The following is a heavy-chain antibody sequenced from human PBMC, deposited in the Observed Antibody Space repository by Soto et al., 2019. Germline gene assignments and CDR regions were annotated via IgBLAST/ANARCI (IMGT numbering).Heavy chain of an antibody. CDR3: ARDLPLGGFWSDAPDY. V-gene: IGHV1-2*02. CDR1: GYTFTGYY. D-gene: IGHD3-3*01. J-gene: IGHJ4*02. CDR2: INPNSGGT. Sequence: QVQLVQSGAEVKKPGASVKVSCKASGYTFTGYYMHWVRQAPGQGLEWMGWINPNSGGTNYAQKFQGRVTMTRDTSISTAYMELSRLRSDDTAVYYCARDLPLGGFWSDAPDYWGQGTLVTVSS.